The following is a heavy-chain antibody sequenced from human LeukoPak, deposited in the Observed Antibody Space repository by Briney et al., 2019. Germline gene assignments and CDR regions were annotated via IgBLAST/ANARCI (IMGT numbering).Heavy chain of an antibody. CDR2: ISSSSSYI. Sequence: PGGSLRLSCAASGFTFSSYSMNWVRQAPGKGLEWVSSISSSSSYIYYADSVKGRFTISRDSAKNSLYLQMNSLRAEDTAVYYCAREEEAGGRNYFDYWGQGTLVTVSS. CDR1: GFTFSSYS. D-gene: IGHD3-16*01. J-gene: IGHJ4*02. V-gene: IGHV3-21*01. CDR3: AREEEAGGRNYFDY.